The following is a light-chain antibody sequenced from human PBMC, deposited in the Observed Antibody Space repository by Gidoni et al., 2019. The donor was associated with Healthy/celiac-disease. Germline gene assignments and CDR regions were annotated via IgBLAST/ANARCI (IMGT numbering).Light chain of an antibody. CDR3: QQDYSTPPT. CDR2: WAS. Sequence: DIVMTQSPDSLAVSLGERATINCKSSQSVLYSSNNKNYLAWYQQKPGQPPKLLIYWASTRESGVPDRFSGSGSGTDFTLPISSLQADDVAVYYCQQDYSTPPTFGQGTKVEIK. CDR1: QSVLYSSNNKNY. J-gene: IGKJ1*01. V-gene: IGKV4-1*01.